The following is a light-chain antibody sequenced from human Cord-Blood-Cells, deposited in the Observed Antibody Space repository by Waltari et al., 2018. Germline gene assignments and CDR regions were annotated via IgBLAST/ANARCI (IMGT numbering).Light chain of an antibody. CDR2: YDS. Sequence: SYVLTQPPSVSVAPGKTARVTRGGNNIGSKSVHWYQQKPGTAPELGIHYDSDRPSGIPERFSGANSGNTATLTISRVEAGDEADYYCQVWDSSSEHRVFGGGTKLTVL. V-gene: IGLV3-21*04. CDR3: QVWDSSSEHRV. CDR1: NIGSKS. J-gene: IGLJ3*02.